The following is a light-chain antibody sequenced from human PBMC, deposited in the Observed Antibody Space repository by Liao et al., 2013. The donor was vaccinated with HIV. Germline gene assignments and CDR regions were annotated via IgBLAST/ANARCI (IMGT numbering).Light chain of an antibody. CDR1: NIGSKA. Sequence: SYELSQPHSVSVATAQMARITCGGKNIGSKAVHWYQQKPGQDPVLVIYSESNRPSGIPERFSGSNSENTATLTISGTQPMDEADYYCQAWDSNTAYVFGTGTKVSVL. V-gene: IGLV3-12*02. CDR3: QAWDSNTAYV. J-gene: IGLJ1*01. CDR2: SES.